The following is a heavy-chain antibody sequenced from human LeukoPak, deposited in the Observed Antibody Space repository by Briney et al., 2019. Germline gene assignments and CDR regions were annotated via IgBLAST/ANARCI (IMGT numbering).Heavy chain of an antibody. CDR3: ARGSLQYCSSTSCYLGDPYYFDY. V-gene: IGHV4-4*07. CDR1: GGSISSYY. J-gene: IGHJ4*02. D-gene: IGHD2-2*01. Sequence: PSETLSLTCTVSGGSISSYYWSLIRQPAGKGLEWIGRIYTSGSTNYNPSLKSRVTMSVDTSKNQFSLKLSSVTAADTAVYYCARGSLQYCSSTSCYLGDPYYFDYWGQGTLVTVSS. CDR2: IYTSGST.